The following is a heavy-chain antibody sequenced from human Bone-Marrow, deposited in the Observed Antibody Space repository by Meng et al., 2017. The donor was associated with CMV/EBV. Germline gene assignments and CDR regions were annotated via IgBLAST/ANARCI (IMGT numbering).Heavy chain of an antibody. CDR3: SGYCSSISRYKNYYGMDV. J-gene: IGHJ6*02. CDR2: IYYSGST. Sequence: SETLSLTCSVSGGSFSSYYWSWIRQPPGKGLQWIGYIYYSGSTNYNPSLKRRVTISVDTSKNQFSLKLSSVTAADTAVYYGSGYCSSISRYKNYYGMDVWGQGTTVTVSS. V-gene: IGHV4-59*08. CDR1: GGSFSSYY. D-gene: IGHD2-2*02.